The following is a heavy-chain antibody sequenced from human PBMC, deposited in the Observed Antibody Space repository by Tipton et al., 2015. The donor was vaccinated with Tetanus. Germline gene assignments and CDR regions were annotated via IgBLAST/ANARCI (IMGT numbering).Heavy chain of an antibody. Sequence: TLSLTCNVSGDSVSTGNFYWSWIRQPPGKGLEWIAFIHHSGLAFSKPSLKSRVSISIDTSQNQFSLRLTSVTAAETAVYFCARNVYTVTNDAFDIWGHGTLVTVSS. CDR1: GDSVSTGNFY. D-gene: IGHD4-11*01. CDR2: IHHSGLA. J-gene: IGHJ3*02. V-gene: IGHV4-30-4*01. CDR3: ARNVYTVTNDAFDI.